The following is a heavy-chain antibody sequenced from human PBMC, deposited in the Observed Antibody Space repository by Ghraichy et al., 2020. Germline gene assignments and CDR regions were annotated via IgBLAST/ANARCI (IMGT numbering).Heavy chain of an antibody. CDR1: GGSISSSSYY. V-gene: IGHV4-39*01. J-gene: IGHJ5*02. D-gene: IGHD3-10*01. Sequence: SETLSLTCTVSGGSISSSSYYWGWIRQPPGKGLEWIGSIYYSGSTYYNPSLKSRVTISVDTSKNQFSLKLSSVTAADTAVYYCARRGVRGVMISGWFDPWGQGTLVTV. CDR2: IYYSGST. CDR3: ARRGVRGVMISGWFDP.